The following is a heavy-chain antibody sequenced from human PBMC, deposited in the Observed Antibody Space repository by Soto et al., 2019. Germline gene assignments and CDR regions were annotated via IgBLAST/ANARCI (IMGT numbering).Heavy chain of an antibody. CDR3: ARYRRGTGWYYLDY. J-gene: IGHJ4*02. CDR2: IYDSGST. CDR1: GASISGNS. V-gene: IGHV4-59*01. Sequence: ETLSLTCTVSGASISGNSWSWIRQPPGKGLEWIGYIYDSGSTNYSPSLQSRVTMSVDRSKNQFSLALTSVTAADTALYFCARYRRGTGWYYLDYWGQGILVTVSS. D-gene: IGHD6-19*01.